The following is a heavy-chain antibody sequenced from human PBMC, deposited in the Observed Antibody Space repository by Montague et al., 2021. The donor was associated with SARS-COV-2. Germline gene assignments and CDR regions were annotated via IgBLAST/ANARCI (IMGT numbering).Heavy chain of an antibody. D-gene: IGHD1-26*01. Sequence: PALVRPTQTLTLTCTFSGFSLTTSAMCVSWIRQPPGKAPEWLARIDWDADKHYNAPLKTRLTISKDTSKNHVVLTMTNMDPVDTGTYYCARSGQPAGNYAPLGYYGLDVWGRGTTVIVSS. V-gene: IGHV2-70*11. J-gene: IGHJ6*02. CDR3: ARSGQPAGNYAPLGYYGLDV. CDR2: IDWDADK. CDR1: GFSLTTSAMC.